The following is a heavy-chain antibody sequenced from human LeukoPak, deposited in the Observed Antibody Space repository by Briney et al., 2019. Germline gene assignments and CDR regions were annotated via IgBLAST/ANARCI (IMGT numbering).Heavy chain of an antibody. CDR2: IYYSGST. CDR1: GGSISSYY. D-gene: IGHD3-3*01. CDR3: ARALYYDFWSGYWAGYYMDV. J-gene: IGHJ6*03. Sequence: PSETLSLTCTVSGGSISSYYWSWLRQPPGKGLEWIGYIYYSGSTNYNPSLKSRVTISVDTSKNQFSLKLSSVTAADTAVYYCARALYYDFWSGYWAGYYMDVWGKGTTVTVSS. V-gene: IGHV4-59*01.